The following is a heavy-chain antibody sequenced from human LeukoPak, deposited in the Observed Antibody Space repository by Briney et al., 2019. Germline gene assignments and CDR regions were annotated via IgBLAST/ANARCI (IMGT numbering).Heavy chain of an antibody. CDR3: ARKGGHDCSGYNCYFYYYFMDV. D-gene: IGHD2-2*01. CDR2: IFSSGSATT. V-gene: IGHV4-4*09. J-gene: IGHJ6*03. Sequence: SETLSLTCKASGCSMNDHCWTWIRKPPGKGLEWLGYIFSSGSATTHYNPSLKSRVTISADTSKSQLSLRLSSVTASDSAVYYCARKGGHDCSGYNCYFYYYFMDVWGRGTTVTVSS. CDR1: GCSMNDHC.